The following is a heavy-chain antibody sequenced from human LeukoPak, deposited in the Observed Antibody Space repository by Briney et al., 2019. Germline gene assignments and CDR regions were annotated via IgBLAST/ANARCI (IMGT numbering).Heavy chain of an antibody. J-gene: IGHJ3*02. V-gene: IGHV1-2*06. CDR3: AREYCSSTSCYLGDAFDI. CDR1: GYTFTGYY. CDR2: INPNSGGT. D-gene: IGHD2-2*01. Sequence: ASVTVSCTASGYTFTGYYMHWVRQAPGQGLEWMGRINPNSGGTNYAQKFQGRVTMTRDTSISTAYMELSRLRSDDTAVYYCAREYCSSTSCYLGDAFDIWGQGTMVTVSS.